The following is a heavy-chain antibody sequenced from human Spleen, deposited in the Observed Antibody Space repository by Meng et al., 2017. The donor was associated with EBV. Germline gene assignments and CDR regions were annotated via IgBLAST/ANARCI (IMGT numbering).Heavy chain of an antibody. CDR3: ARSIDSGVFDP. D-gene: IGHD1-26*01. Sequence: VQLVASGAGVKKPGAQVTVSCKASGYTFTSYAIHWVRQRPGQRLEWMGWINGGSGNTKYSQKFQGRVTITRDTSASTVYMELSSLRSEESAVYYCARSIDSGVFDPWGQGTLVTVSS. J-gene: IGHJ5*02. CDR2: INGGSGNT. CDR1: GYTFTSYA. V-gene: IGHV1-3*01.